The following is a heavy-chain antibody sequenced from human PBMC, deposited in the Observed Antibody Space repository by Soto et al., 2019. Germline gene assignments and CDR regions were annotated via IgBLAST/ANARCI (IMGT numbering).Heavy chain of an antibody. Sequence: SLRLSCAASGFTFSSYAMSWVRQAPGKGLEWVSAISGSGGSTYYADSVKGRFTIPRDNSKNTLYLQMNSLRAEDTAVYYCAKENGYSSSWFEFDYWGQGTLVTVSS. CDR2: ISGSGGST. CDR3: AKENGYSSSWFEFDY. D-gene: IGHD6-13*01. CDR1: GFTFSSYA. V-gene: IGHV3-23*01. J-gene: IGHJ4*02.